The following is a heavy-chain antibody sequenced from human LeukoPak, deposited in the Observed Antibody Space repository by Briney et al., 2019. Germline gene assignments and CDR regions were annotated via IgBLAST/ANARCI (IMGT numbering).Heavy chain of an antibody. V-gene: IGHV3-23*01. Sequence: GGSLRLSCAASGFIFSSYAMSWVRQAPGKGLEWVAAIGGSGASTYYADSVKGRCTISRDNFKNTLYLQMNSLRAEDTAVYYCAKDPRGSYSQYFDYWGQGTLVTVSS. D-gene: IGHD1-26*01. CDR2: IGGSGAST. CDR1: GFIFSSYA. J-gene: IGHJ4*02. CDR3: AKDPRGSYSQYFDY.